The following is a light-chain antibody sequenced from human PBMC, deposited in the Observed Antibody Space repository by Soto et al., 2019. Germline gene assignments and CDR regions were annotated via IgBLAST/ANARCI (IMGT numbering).Light chain of an antibody. CDR3: QQYNDGPRT. V-gene: IGKV3-15*01. CDR2: AAS. J-gene: IGKJ2*01. Sequence: ETVMTQSPATLSVSPGERATLSCRASQSVSSNLAWYQQTPGQATRLLIFAASTRATGIPARFSGSGSGTEFTLTLSSLQSEDVAVYYCQQYNDGPRTFGQGTKLQIK. CDR1: QSVSSN.